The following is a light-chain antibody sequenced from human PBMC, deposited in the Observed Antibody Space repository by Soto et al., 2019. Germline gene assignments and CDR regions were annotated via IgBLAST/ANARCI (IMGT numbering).Light chain of an antibody. CDR3: QQTYSNPQT. CDR1: QSVSTY. CDR2: AAS. Sequence: DIQITQYPSSLSASGGERVTITCRASQSVSTYLNWYQQKPGQAPKLLIYAASTLQSGVPSRFSGRGSGTDFTLTISSLQPEDFATYHCQQTYSNPQTFGQGTKVDIK. V-gene: IGKV1-39*01. J-gene: IGKJ1*01.